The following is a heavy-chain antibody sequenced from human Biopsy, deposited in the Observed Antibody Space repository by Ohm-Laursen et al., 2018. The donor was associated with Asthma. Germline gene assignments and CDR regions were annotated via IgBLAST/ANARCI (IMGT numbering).Heavy chain of an antibody. CDR3: ARHWNWGSFFDY. CDR2: ISYTGNT. Sequence: GTLSLTCTVSGGSMSSSSYSWGWIRQPPGKGLEWIGSISYTGNTDIPSLRSRVTLSVDTSKNNFSLKLPSLTAADTAVSYCARHWNWGSFFDYWGQGMLVTVSS. D-gene: IGHD7-27*01. V-gene: IGHV4-39*01. J-gene: IGHJ4*02. CDR1: GGSMSSSSYS.